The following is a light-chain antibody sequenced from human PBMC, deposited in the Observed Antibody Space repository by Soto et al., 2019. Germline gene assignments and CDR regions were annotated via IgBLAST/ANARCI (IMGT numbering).Light chain of an antibody. Sequence: QLVLTQPPSASGTPGQRVTISCSGSSSNIGSNTVSWYQQLPGTAPKLLIYSNNQRPSGVPDRCSGSKSGTSASLAISGLQSEDEADYYCAAWDDNLNGVVFGGGTKLTVL. CDR3: AAWDDNLNGVV. CDR1: SSNIGSNT. V-gene: IGLV1-44*01. J-gene: IGLJ2*01. CDR2: SNN.